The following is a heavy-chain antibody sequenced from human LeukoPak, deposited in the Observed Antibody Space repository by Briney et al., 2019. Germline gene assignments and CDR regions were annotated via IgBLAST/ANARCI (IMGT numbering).Heavy chain of an antibody. J-gene: IGHJ4*02. V-gene: IGHV3-9*01. Sequence: GGSLRLSCAASGFTFDDYAMHWVRQAPGKGLEWVSGISWNSGSIGYADSVKGRFTISRDNAKNSLYLQMNSLRAEDTALYYCAKDIRRLTSGLDTALDYWGQGTLVTVSS. D-gene: IGHD5-18*01. CDR2: ISWNSGSI. CDR3: AKDIRRLTSGLDTALDY. CDR1: GFTFDDYA.